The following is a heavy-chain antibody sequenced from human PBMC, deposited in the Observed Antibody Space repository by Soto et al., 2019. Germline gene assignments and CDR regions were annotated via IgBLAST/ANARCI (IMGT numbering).Heavy chain of an antibody. D-gene: IGHD1-26*01. Sequence: ASVKVSCKASGYTFTGYYMHWVRQATGQGLEWMGWMNPNSGSTGYAQKFQGRVTMTRNTSISTAYMELSSLRSEDTAVYYCAREKVGANDYWGQGTLVTVSS. CDR2: MNPNSGST. CDR1: GYTFTGYY. V-gene: IGHV1-8*02. CDR3: AREKVGANDY. J-gene: IGHJ4*02.